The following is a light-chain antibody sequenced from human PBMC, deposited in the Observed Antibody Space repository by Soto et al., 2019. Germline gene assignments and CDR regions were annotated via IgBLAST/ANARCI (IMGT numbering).Light chain of an antibody. Sequence: EIVMTQSPATLSVSPGERATLSCRARRSVSSSLAWYQQKPGQAPRLLIYDASIRATGIPARFSGSGSGTEFTLTISSLQSEDSAVYYCQQYNEWPLTFGGGTKVDIK. CDR3: QQYNEWPLT. V-gene: IGKV3-15*01. CDR2: DAS. J-gene: IGKJ4*01. CDR1: RSVSSS.